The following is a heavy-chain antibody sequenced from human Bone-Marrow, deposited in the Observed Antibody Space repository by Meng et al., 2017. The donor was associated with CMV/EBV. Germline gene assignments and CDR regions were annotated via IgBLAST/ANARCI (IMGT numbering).Heavy chain of an antibody. CDR2: ISSSSSYI. CDR3: ASIRGYWGYFDY. D-gene: IGHD7-27*01. V-gene: IGHV3-21*01. J-gene: IGHJ4*02. CDR1: GFTFSSYS. Sequence: GGSLRLSCAASGFTFSSYSMNWVRQAPGKGLEWVSSISSSSSYIYYADSVKGRFTISRDNAKNSLYLQMNSLRAEDTAVYYCASIRGYWGYFDYWGQGTRVTGSS.